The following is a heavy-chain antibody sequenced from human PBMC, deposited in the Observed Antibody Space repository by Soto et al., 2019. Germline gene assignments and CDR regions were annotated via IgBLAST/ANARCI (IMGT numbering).Heavy chain of an antibody. CDR1: GGSISGSLYY. J-gene: IGHJ5*02. V-gene: IGHV4-39*01. CDR3: ARLGGYSGYDPFDP. CDR2: IFYGRST. D-gene: IGHD5-12*01. Sequence: TSETLSLTCTVSGGSISGSLYYWGWIRQPPGKGLEWIGSIFYGRSTYYNPSLKSRVTISVDTSKNQFSLKLSSVTAADTAVYYCARLGGYSGYDPFDPWGQGTLVTVSS.